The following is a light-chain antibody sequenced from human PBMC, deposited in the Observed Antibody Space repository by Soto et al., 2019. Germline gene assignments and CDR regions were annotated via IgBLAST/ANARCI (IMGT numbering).Light chain of an antibody. CDR3: QQYSSYPGT. Sequence: DIQLTQSPSTLSASVRDRVTITCRTSQSISSWLAWYQQKPGKAPKLLIYDASSLESGVPSRFSGSGSGTEFTLTISSLQPDDFATYYCQQYSSYPGTFGKGTKVEI. CDR1: QSISSW. J-gene: IGKJ1*01. V-gene: IGKV1-5*01. CDR2: DAS.